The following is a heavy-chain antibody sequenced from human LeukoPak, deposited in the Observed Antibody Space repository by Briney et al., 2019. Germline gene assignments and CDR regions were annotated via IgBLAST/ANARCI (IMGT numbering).Heavy chain of an antibody. V-gene: IGHV3-9*01. CDR1: GFTFDDYA. CDR2: ISWNSGSI. D-gene: IGHD3-10*01. CDR3: AKDTSDYYGSGHGVN. Sequence: AGGSLRLSCAASGFTFDDYAMHWVRQAPGKGLEWVSGISWNSGSIGYADSVKGRFTISRDNAKNSLYLQMNSLRAEDTALYYCAKDTSDYYGSGHGVNWGQGTLVTVSS. J-gene: IGHJ4*02.